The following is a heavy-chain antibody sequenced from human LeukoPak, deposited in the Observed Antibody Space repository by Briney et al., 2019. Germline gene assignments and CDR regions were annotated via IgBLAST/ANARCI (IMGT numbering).Heavy chain of an antibody. Sequence: SETLSLTCTVSGGSISSYYWSWIRQPPGKGLEWIGYIYYSGSTNYNPSLKSRVTISEDTSKNQFSLKLSSVTAADTAVYYCARLDSSGYYSNAFDIWGQGTMVTVSS. V-gene: IGHV4-59*01. D-gene: IGHD3-22*01. CDR2: IYYSGST. J-gene: IGHJ3*02. CDR3: ARLDSSGYYSNAFDI. CDR1: GGSISSYY.